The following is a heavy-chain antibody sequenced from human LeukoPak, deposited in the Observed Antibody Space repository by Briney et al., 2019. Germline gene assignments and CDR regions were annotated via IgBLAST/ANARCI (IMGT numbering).Heavy chain of an antibody. D-gene: IGHD4-11*01. V-gene: IGHV4-59*01. CDR1: GGSLSSYY. Sequence: SETLSLTCSVSGGSLSSYYWSWIRQPPGKGLEWIGYIYYRGSTNYNSSLKSRVTISVDTSKNQFSLKLSSVTAADTAFYYCARGRVSSSTWYSTYYYYFYMDIWGKGTTVTVSS. CDR2: IYYRGST. CDR3: ARGRVSSSTWYSTYYYYFYMDI. J-gene: IGHJ6*03.